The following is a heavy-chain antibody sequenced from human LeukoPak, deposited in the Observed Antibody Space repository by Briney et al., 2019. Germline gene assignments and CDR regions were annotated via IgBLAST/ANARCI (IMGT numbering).Heavy chain of an antibody. Sequence: GGPLRLSCAASGFTFSSYWMHWVRQAPGKGLVWVSRINSDGSSTSYADSVKGRFTISRDNAKNTLYLQLNSLRAEDTAVYYCARDRYYDSSGYYGYWGQGTLVTVSS. CDR3: ARDRYYDSSGYYGY. CDR2: INSDGSST. J-gene: IGHJ4*02. D-gene: IGHD3-22*01. V-gene: IGHV3-74*01. CDR1: GFTFSSYW.